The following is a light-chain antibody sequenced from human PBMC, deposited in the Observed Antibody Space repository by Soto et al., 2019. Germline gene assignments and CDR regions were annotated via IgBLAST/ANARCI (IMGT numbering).Light chain of an antibody. V-gene: IGKV4-1*01. CDR2: WAS. CDR3: QQYYSTPFT. J-gene: IGKJ3*01. CDR1: QSVLYSSNNKNY. Sequence: DIVMTQSPGSLAVSLGERATINCKSSQSVLYSSNNKNYLAWYQQKPGQPPKLLIYWASTRESGVPDRISGSGSATDFTLTISGLQAEDVAVYYCQQYYSTPFTFGPGTKLDIK.